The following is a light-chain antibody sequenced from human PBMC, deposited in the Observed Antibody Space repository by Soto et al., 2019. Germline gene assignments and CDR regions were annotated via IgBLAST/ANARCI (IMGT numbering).Light chain of an antibody. J-gene: IGKJ1*01. V-gene: IGKV3-11*01. CDR1: QSVSSN. Sequence: VLAESQTTLSVSRGEGANLSGIASQSVSSNLVWYQHRPGQAPRLLIYGASTRATDIPARFSGSGSGTDFALTMRCLEPEDFALHYCQPRATSPPWTYRQGTKVDIK. CDR3: QPRATSPPWT. CDR2: GAS.